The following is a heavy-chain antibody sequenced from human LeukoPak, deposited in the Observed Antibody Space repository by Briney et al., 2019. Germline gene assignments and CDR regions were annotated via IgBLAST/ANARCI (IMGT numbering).Heavy chain of an antibody. CDR2: IYSGGST. J-gene: IGHJ6*03. CDR3: ARDLSPGYLRVYYMDV. D-gene: IGHD2-15*01. Sequence: PGGSLRLSCAASGFTVSSNYMSWVRQAPGKGLEWVSVIYSGGSTYYADSVKGRFTISRDNSKNTLYLQMNSLRAEDTAMYYCARDLSPGYLRVYYMDVWGKGTTVTVSS. V-gene: IGHV3-53*05. CDR1: GFTVSSNY.